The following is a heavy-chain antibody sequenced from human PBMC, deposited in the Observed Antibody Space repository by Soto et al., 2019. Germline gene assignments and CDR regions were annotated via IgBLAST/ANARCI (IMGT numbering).Heavy chain of an antibody. CDR1: GFTFSSYS. D-gene: IGHD1-7*01. V-gene: IGHV3-21*01. J-gene: IGHJ6*03. Sequence: GGSLRLSCASSGFTFSSYSMNWVRQAPGKGLEWVSSISSSSSYIYYADSVKGRFTISRDNAKNSLYLQMTSLRADDTAVYFYARDGNTATTYYYHRDLWGKGTTVTGSS. CDR2: ISSSSSYI. CDR3: ARDGNTATTYYYHRDL.